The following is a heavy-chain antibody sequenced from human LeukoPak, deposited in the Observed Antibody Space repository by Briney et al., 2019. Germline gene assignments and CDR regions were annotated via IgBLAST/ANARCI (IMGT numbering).Heavy chain of an antibody. CDR2: ISGSGGGT. CDR3: AKRGVVIRVILVGFHKEAYYFDS. D-gene: IGHD3-22*01. Sequence: PGGSLRLSCAVAGIPLSNYGMSWVRQAPGKALEWVAGISGSGGGTNYAGSVKGRFTISRDNPRNTLYLQMNSLRAEDTAVYFCAKRGVVIRVILVGFHKEAYYFDSWGQGALVTVSS. V-gene: IGHV3-23*01. J-gene: IGHJ4*02. CDR1: GIPLSNYG.